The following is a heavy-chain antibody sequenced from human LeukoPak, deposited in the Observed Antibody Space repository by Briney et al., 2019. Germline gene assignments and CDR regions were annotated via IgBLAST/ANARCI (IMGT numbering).Heavy chain of an antibody. J-gene: IGHJ6*02. CDR1: GFTFSSYG. CDR3: VAAPDYYYYGMDV. CDR2: ISYDGSNK. V-gene: IGHV3-30*03. D-gene: IGHD2-15*01. Sequence: PGGSLRLSCAASGFTFSSYGMHWVRQAPGKGLEWVAVISYDGSNKYYADSVKGRFTISRDNSKNTLYLQMNSLRAEDTAVYYGVAAPDYYYYGMDVWGQGTTVTVSS.